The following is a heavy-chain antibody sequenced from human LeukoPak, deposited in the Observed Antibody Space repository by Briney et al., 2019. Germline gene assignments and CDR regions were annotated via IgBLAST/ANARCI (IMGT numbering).Heavy chain of an antibody. J-gene: IGHJ4*02. D-gene: IGHD2-15*01. CDR1: GFTCSSCA. Sequence: PGGSLRLSCAASGFTCSSCAMSWVHQAPGKGLESVSAISGNGGSTFYTDAVKGRFTISRDNSKNTLYLQMNSLRAEDTAVYYCATPDSALGYWGQGTLVTVSS. CDR3: ATPDSALGY. CDR2: ISGNGGST. V-gene: IGHV3-23*01.